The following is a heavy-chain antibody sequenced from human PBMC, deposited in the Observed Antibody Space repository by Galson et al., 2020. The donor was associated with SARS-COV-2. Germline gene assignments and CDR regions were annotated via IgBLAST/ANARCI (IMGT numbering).Heavy chain of an antibody. J-gene: IGHJ5*02. D-gene: IGHD2-2*01. CDR1: GYTLTELS. Sequence: ASVKVSCKVSGYTLTELSMHWVRQAPGKGLEWMGGFDPEDGETIYAQKFQGRVTMTEDTSTDTAYMELRSLRSEDTAVYYCATSPPIVVVPAARGPPWFDPWGQGTLVTVSS. CDR3: ATSPPIVVVPAARGPPWFDP. V-gene: IGHV1-24*01. CDR2: FDPEDGET.